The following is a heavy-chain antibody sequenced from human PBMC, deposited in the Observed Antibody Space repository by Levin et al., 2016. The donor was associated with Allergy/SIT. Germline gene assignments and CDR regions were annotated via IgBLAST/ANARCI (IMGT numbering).Heavy chain of an antibody. CDR1: GYSINSAYF. J-gene: IGHJ5*02. CDR2: IYHTGST. V-gene: IGHV4-38-2*01. CDR3: ARGDYGGNLSDH. D-gene: IGHD4-23*01. Sequence: SETLSLTCAVSGYSINSAYFWGWIRQPPGKGLEWIGNIYHTGSTTHNPSLKSRVTISLDTSQNQLSLKMSSVTAADTAVYYCARGDYGGNLSDHWGQGTLVTVSS.